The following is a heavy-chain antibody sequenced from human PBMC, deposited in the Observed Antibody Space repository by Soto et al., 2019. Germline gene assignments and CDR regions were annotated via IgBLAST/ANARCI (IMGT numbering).Heavy chain of an antibody. CDR1: GFTFSNYG. J-gene: IGHJ4*02. CDR2: ISYDGSNK. D-gene: IGHD5-18*01. Sequence: QVQLVESGGGVVQPGRSLRLSCAVSGFTFSNYGIHWVRQAPGEGLEWVAVISYDGSNKYYADSVKGRFTISRDNSKNTVYLQMNSLRAEDTAVYYCAKEGIELWSAFDYWGQGILVTVSS. V-gene: IGHV3-30*18. CDR3: AKEGIELWSAFDY.